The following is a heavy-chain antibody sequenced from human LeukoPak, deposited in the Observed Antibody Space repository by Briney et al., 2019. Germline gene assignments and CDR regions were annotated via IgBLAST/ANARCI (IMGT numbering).Heavy chain of an antibody. D-gene: IGHD3-10*02. V-gene: IGHV3-20*04. CDR3: ARDFSRSGELLYYFDY. CDR2: INCNGGST. J-gene: IGHJ4*02. CDR1: GFTFDDYG. Sequence: GGSLRLSCAASGFTFDDYGMSWVRQAAGKGLEWVSGINCNGGSTGYADSVKGRCTISRDNVKTSLYLQMHSLRAEDTALYYCARDFSRSGELLYYFDYWGTGTLVTVSS.